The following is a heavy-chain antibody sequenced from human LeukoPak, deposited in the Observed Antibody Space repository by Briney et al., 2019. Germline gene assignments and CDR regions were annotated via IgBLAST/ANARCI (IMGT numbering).Heavy chain of an antibody. D-gene: IGHD3-22*01. V-gene: IGHV3-23*01. CDR1: GFTFSSYA. CDR3: AKEVGFDSSGYRIDY. CDR2: ISGIGGST. Sequence: PGGSLRLSCAASGFTFSSYAVSWVRQAPGKGLEWVSAISGIGGSTHYADSVKGRFTISRDNSKNTLYLQMNSLRAEDTAVYYCAKEVGFDSSGYRIDYWGQGTLVTVSS. J-gene: IGHJ4*02.